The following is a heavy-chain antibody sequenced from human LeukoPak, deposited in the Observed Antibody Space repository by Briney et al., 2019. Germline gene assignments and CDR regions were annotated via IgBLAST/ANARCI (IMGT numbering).Heavy chain of an antibody. D-gene: IGHD5-12*01. Sequence: PGGSLRLSCAASGFTFSNYGMHWVRQAPGKGLEWVAVIWYDGSNKYYADSVKGRFTSSRDNSKNTLYLQMNSLRAEDTAVYYCARENLLGGFFDYWGQGILVTVSS. V-gene: IGHV3-33*01. J-gene: IGHJ4*02. CDR2: IWYDGSNK. CDR3: ARENLLGGFFDY. CDR1: GFTFSNYG.